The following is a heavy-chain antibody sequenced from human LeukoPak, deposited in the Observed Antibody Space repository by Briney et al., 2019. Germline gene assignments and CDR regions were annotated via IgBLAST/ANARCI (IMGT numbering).Heavy chain of an antibody. V-gene: IGHV4-59*11. Sequence: SETLSLTCTVSGGSISSHYWSWIRQPPGKGLEWIGYIYYSGSTNYNPSLMSRVTISIDTSNNQFSLKLSSVTAADTAVYYCARARLDGYIAYWGQGTLVTVSS. J-gene: IGHJ4*02. CDR3: ARARLDGYIAY. D-gene: IGHD5-24*01. CDR2: IYYSGST. CDR1: GGSISSHY.